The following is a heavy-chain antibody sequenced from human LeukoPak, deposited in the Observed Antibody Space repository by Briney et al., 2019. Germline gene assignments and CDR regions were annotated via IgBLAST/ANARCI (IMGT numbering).Heavy chain of an antibody. D-gene: IGHD2-2*01. V-gene: IGHV4-34*01. CDR1: GGSFSGYY. Sequence: SETLSLTCAVYGGSFSGYYWSWIRQPPGKGLEWIGEINHSGSTNYNPSLKSRVTISVDTSKNQFSLKLSSVTAADTAVYYCAISLTVPFDYWGQGTLVTVSS. CDR3: AISLTVPFDY. J-gene: IGHJ4*02. CDR2: INHSGST.